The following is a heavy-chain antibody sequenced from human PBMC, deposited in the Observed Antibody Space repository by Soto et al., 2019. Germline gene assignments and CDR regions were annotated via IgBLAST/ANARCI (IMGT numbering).Heavy chain of an antibody. V-gene: IGHV3-48*01. D-gene: IGHD3-10*01. J-gene: IGHJ4*02. CDR3: ARDTRMVRGVSDY. Sequence: GGSLRLSCAASGFPFSSYSMNWVRQAPGKGLEWVSYISSSSSTIYYADSVKGRFTISRDNAKNSLYLQMNSLRAEDTAVYYCARDTRMVRGVSDYWGQGTLVTVSS. CDR2: ISSSSSTI. CDR1: GFPFSSYS.